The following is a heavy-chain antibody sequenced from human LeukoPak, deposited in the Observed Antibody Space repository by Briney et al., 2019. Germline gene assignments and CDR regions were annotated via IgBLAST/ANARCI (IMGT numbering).Heavy chain of an antibody. V-gene: IGHV4-59*01. J-gene: IGHJ2*01. CDR2: IYYSGST. CDR3: ARDRRYCSGGSCYSGYFDL. CDR1: GGSISSYY. D-gene: IGHD2-15*01. Sequence: SETLSLTCTVSGGSISSYYWSWIRQPPGKGLEWIGYIYYSGSTNYNPSLKSRVTISVDTSKNQFSLKLSSVTAADTAVYYCARDRRYCSGGSCYSGYFDLWGRGTLVTVSS.